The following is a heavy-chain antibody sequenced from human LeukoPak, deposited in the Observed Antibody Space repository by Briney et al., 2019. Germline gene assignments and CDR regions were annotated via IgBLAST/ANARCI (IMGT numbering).Heavy chain of an antibody. CDR2: IYSDNT. Sequence: GGSLRLSCTVSGFTVSSNSMSWVRQAPGKGLEWVSFIYSDNTHYSDAVKGRFTISRDNSKNTLYLQMNSLRAEDTAVYYCARRAGAYSHPYDYWGQGTLVTVSS. V-gene: IGHV3-53*01. CDR3: ARRAGAYSHPYDY. J-gene: IGHJ4*02. D-gene: IGHD4/OR15-4a*01. CDR1: GFTVSSNS.